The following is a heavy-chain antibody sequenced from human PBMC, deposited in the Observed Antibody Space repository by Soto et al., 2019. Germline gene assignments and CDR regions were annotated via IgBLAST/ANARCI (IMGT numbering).Heavy chain of an antibody. V-gene: IGHV3-30-3*01. CDR2: ISYAGDNK. D-gene: IGHD4-17*01. J-gene: IGHJ4*02. CDR3: VRDGDDYGNYERLDF. Sequence: PGGSLRLSCAASGFSFSSYAMHWVRQAPGKGLEWVAVISYAGDNKYYGDSVKGRFTISRDNSKNTLYLQMNSLKPEDTAVYYCVRDGDDYGNYERLDFWGQGTLVTVSS. CDR1: GFSFSSYA.